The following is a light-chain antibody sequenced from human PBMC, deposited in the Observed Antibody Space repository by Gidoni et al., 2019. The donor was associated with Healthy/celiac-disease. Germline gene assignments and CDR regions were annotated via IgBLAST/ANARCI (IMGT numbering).Light chain of an antibody. Sequence: VALGERATINCKSSQSVLYSSNNKNYLAWYQQKPGQPPKLLIYWASTRESGVPDRFSGSGSGTDFTLTISSLQAEDVAVYYCQQYYSTPFTFGGGTKVEIK. V-gene: IGKV4-1*01. CDR2: WAS. CDR3: QQYYSTPFT. CDR1: QSVLYSSNNKNY. J-gene: IGKJ4*01.